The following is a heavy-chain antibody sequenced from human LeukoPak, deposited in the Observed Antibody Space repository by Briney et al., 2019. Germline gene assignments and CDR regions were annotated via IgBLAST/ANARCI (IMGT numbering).Heavy chain of an antibody. J-gene: IGHJ5*02. CDR3: AREEVAATENWFDP. V-gene: IGHV1-2*02. CDR2: LNPQTGDT. Sequence: ASVKVSCKASGYAFSAYYMHWVRQAPGQGLEWMGWLNPQTGDTHFAQKFQGRVTMTRDTSISTAYMELSRLRSDDTAVYYCAREEVAATENWFDPWGQGTLVTVSS. D-gene: IGHD2-15*01. CDR1: GYAFSAYY.